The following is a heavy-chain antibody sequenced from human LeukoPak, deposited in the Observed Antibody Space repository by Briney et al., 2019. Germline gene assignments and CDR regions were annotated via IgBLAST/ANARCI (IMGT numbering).Heavy chain of an antibody. D-gene: IGHD2-15*01. CDR3: ASGGDGGLEP. CDR1: GGTFSSYA. V-gene: IGHV1-69*05. J-gene: IGHJ5*02. Sequence: GASVKVSCKASGGTFSSYAISWVRQAPRQGHEWMGRIIPIFGTANYAQKFQGRVTITTDESTSTAYMELSSLRSEDTAVYYYASGGDGGLEPWGQGTLVTVSS. CDR2: IIPIFGTA.